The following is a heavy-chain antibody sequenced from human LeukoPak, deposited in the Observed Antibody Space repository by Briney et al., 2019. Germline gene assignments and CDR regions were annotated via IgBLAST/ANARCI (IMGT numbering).Heavy chain of an antibody. J-gene: IGHJ4*02. CDR1: GFTFGNYG. D-gene: IGHD3-22*01. V-gene: IGHV3-23*01. CDR3: AKGSYYDSSGSFYFDY. Sequence: GGSLRLSCAASGFTFGNYGMSWVRQAPGKGLEWVSGISGSGDNTYYADSVKGRFTISRDNSKNTLYVQVNSLGTEDTAAYYCAKGSYYDSSGSFYFDYWGRGTLVTVSS. CDR2: ISGSGDNT.